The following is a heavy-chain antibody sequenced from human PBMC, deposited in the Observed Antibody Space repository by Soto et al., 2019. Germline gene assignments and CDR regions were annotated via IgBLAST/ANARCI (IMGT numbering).Heavy chain of an antibody. Sequence: ASVKVSCKASGYTFTSYAMHWVRQAPGQRLEWMGWINAYNGNTNYAQKLQGRVTMTTDTSTSTAYMELRSLRSDDTAVYYCARASPAAAYRYWGQGTLVTVSS. CDR3: ARASPAAAYRY. V-gene: IGHV1-18*01. CDR1: GYTFTSYA. J-gene: IGHJ4*02. D-gene: IGHD6-13*01. CDR2: INAYNGNT.